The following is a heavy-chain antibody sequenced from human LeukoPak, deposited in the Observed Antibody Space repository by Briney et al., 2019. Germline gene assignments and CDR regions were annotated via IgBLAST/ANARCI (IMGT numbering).Heavy chain of an antibody. Sequence: SETLSLTCTVSGGSISSYYWSWIRQPPGKGLERIRYIYYSGSTNYNPSLKSRVTISVDTSKNQFSLKLSSVTAADTAVYYCARLFRYCSGGSCYSEDYWGQGTLVTVSS. CDR1: GGSISSYY. CDR3: ARLFRYCSGGSCYSEDY. CDR2: IYYSGST. V-gene: IGHV4-59*08. D-gene: IGHD2-15*01. J-gene: IGHJ4*02.